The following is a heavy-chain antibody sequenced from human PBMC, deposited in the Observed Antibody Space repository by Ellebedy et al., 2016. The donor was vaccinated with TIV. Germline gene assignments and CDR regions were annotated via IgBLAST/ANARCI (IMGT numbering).Heavy chain of an antibody. Sequence: SETLSLXXNVSGGPISSTNYYWGWIRQSPEKGLEWIGSIYHSGSTYYNPSLKSRLTISLDTTKNQFSLRLDSVTAADTAVYYCASSPSGYEIPYWGQGTLVTVSS. CDR3: ASSPSGYEIPY. CDR1: GGPISSTNYY. D-gene: IGHD5-12*01. CDR2: IYHSGST. V-gene: IGHV4-39*07. J-gene: IGHJ4*02.